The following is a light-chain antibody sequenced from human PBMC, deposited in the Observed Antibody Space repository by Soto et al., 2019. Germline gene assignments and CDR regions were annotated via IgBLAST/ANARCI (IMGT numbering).Light chain of an antibody. CDR1: QSVINNF. Sequence: EIVLTQSPGTLSLSPGERATLSCRASQSVINNFLVWYHQKPGQAPRLLIYGACSRATGIPDRFSGSGSGTDFTLTISRLEPEDFAVYYCQQYGSSGTFGQGTKVDIK. CDR3: QQYGSSGT. J-gene: IGKJ1*01. CDR2: GAC. V-gene: IGKV3-20*01.